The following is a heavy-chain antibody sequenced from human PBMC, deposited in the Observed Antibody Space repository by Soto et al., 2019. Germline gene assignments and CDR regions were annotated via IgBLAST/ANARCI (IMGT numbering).Heavy chain of an antibody. CDR3: ARGGVGRSEDYYYYYGMDV. CDR1: GGTFSSYT. D-gene: IGHD1-26*01. V-gene: IGHV1-69*02. CDR2: IIPILGIA. J-gene: IGHJ6*02. Sequence: QVQLVQSGAEVKKPGSSVKVSCKASGGTFSSYTISWVRQAPGQGLEWMGRIIPILGIANYAQKFQGRVTITADKSTRTGYMELSSLRSEDTAVYYCARGGVGRSEDYYYYYGMDVWGQGTTVTVSS.